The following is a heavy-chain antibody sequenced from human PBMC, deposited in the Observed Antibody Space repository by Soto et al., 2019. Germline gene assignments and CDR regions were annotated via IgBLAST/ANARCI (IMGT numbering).Heavy chain of an antibody. CDR3: ARRWGYSFDY. CDR1: GGSISSYY. V-gene: IGHV4-39*01. Sequence: QLQLQESGPGLVKPSETLSLTCTVSGGSISSYYWGWIRRPPGKGLEWIGSIYYSGSTYYNPSLXSXVXIXXDTSKNQLSLKLSSVTAADTAVYSCARRWGYSFDYWGQGTLVTVSS. D-gene: IGHD7-27*01. CDR2: IYYSGST. J-gene: IGHJ4*02.